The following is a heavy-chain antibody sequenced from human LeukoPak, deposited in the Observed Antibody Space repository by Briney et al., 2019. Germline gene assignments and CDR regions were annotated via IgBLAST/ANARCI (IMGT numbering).Heavy chain of an antibody. CDR3: ARGFRIIACSGGSCSTPHFDY. CDR1: GYTFTSYY. J-gene: IGHJ4*02. V-gene: IGHV1-46*01. Sequence: ASVKVSCKASGYTFTSYYMHWVRQAPGQGLEWMGIINPSGGSTSYAQKFQGRVTMTRDTSTSTVYMELSSLRSEDTAVYYCARGFRIIACSGGSCSTPHFDYWGQGTLVTVSS. D-gene: IGHD2-15*01. CDR2: INPSGGST.